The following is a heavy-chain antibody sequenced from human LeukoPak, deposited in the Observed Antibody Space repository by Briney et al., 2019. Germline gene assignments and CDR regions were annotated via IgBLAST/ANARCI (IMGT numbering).Heavy chain of an antibody. D-gene: IGHD5-12*01. CDR2: ISWNSGSI. CDR1: GFTFDDYA. Sequence: GRSLRLSCAASGFTFDDYAMHWVRQAPGKGLEWVSGISWNSGSIGYADSVKGRFTISRDNAKNSLYLQMNSLRAEDTAVYYCARVASLFDYWGQGTLVTVSS. CDR3: ARVASLFDY. V-gene: IGHV3-9*01. J-gene: IGHJ4*02.